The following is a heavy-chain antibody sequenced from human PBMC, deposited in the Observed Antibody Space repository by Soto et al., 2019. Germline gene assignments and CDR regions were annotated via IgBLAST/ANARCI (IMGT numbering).Heavy chain of an antibody. V-gene: IGHV1-69*02. CDR1: GGTFRTYT. D-gene: IGHD3-3*01. Sequence: QVQLVQSGAEVKRPGSSVKVSCQTSGGTFRTYTINWVRQAPGQGLEWMGRIIPILDVANYAQKFQGRVTKTADKTTSTDHMELRSLRSEDRAVYYCARSIQEDRGVACPKDIWFDPWGQGTLVTVSS. J-gene: IGHJ5*02. CDR3: ARSIQEDRGVACPKDIWFDP. CDR2: IIPILDVA.